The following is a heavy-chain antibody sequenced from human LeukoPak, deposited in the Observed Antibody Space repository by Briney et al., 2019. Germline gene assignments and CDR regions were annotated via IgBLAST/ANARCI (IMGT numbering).Heavy chain of an antibody. CDR1: GFTFTTSA. CDR3: AAELEMATDAFDI. Sequence: TSVKVSCTASGFTFTTSAMQWVRQARGQRPEWIGWIVVGSGNTNYAQKFQDRVTITRDKSTGTAYMELSRLRSDDTAVYYCAAELEMATDAFDIWGQGTMVTVSS. J-gene: IGHJ3*02. D-gene: IGHD5-24*01. CDR2: IVVGSGNT. V-gene: IGHV1-58*02.